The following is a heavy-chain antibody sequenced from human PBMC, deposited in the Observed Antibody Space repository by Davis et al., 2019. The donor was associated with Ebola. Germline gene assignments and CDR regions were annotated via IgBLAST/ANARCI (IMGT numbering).Heavy chain of an antibody. CDR1: GFIFSNYY. CDR2: IEQGGTDK. J-gene: IGHJ4*02. Sequence: PGGSLRLSCEASGFIFSNYYMSWVRQRPGTGLEWVANIEQGGTDKYYADSVKGRFTISRDNAKKSLYLQMNSLRADDTAIYYCARASSSFDSGSYWPHYFDSWGQGSLVAVS. V-gene: IGHV3-7*03. D-gene: IGHD3-10*01. CDR3: ARASSSFDSGSYWPHYFDS.